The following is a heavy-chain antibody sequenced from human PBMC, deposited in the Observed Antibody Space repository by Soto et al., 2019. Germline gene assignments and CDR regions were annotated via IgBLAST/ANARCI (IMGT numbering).Heavy chain of an antibody. Sequence: GWSLRLSCAASGFSFRNYSMSWVRQAPGKGLEWISTLTGSSSNIYYADSVKGRFAISRDNSRNTLYLQMNSLTAEDTDVYYCATGRAPYWVRTHDYWGQGTLVTVSS. CDR3: ATGRAPYWVRTHDY. CDR2: LTGSSSNI. D-gene: IGHD1-1*01. J-gene: IGHJ4*02. CDR1: GFSFRNYS. V-gene: IGHV3-23*01.